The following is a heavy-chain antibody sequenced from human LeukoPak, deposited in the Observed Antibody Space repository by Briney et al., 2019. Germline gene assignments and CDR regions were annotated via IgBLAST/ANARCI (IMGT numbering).Heavy chain of an antibody. Sequence: PSETLSLTCTVSGGSISSYYWSWIRQAPGKGLEWIGYIYYSGSTNYNPSLKSRVTISVDTSKNQFSLKLSSVTAADTAVYYCARVEETAMGILDYWGQGTLVTVSS. D-gene: IGHD5-18*01. CDR3: ARVEETAMGILDY. CDR2: IYYSGST. V-gene: IGHV4-59*01. J-gene: IGHJ4*02. CDR1: GGSISSYY.